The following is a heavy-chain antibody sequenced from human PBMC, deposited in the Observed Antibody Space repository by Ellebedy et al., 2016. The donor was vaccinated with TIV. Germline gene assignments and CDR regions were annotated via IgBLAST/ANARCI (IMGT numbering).Heavy chain of an antibody. V-gene: IGHV4-34*08. CDR3: AVRSSYFYGLDV. CDR1: GFTFSTYA. CDR2: VSHSGTT. J-gene: IGHJ6*01. D-gene: IGHD6-6*01. Sequence: ESLKISXAASGFTFSTYALNWVRQAPGKGLEWIGEVSHSGTTNYNPSLKSRVTMSVDSSKRQVSLKLSSVTAADTGLYYCAVRSSYFYGLDVWGQGTTVAVSS.